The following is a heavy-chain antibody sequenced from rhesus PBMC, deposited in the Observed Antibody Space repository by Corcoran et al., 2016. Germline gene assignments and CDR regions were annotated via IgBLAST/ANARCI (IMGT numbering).Heavy chain of an antibody. V-gene: IGHV3S5*01. CDR3: AKGWDTVTTIDY. J-gene: IGHJ4*01. D-gene: IGHD4-23*01. Sequence: EVQLVETGGGLVQPGGSLKLSCAASGFTFSSYGMSWVRQAPGKGLECVSSINSGGGSTYHADSVKGRFTISRDNSKNTLSLQMNSLRAEDTAVYYCAKGWDTVTTIDYWGQGVLVTVSS. CDR2: INSGGGST. CDR1: GFTFSSYG.